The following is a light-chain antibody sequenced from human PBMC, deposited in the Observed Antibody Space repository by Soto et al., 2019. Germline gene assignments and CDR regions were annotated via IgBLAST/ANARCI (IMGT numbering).Light chain of an antibody. CDR1: SRDVGGYKF. Sequence: QSALTQPASVSGSPGQSITISCTGTSRDVGGYKFVSWYQQHPGKAPKLMISEVSDRPSGVSNRFSGSKSGNTASLTISGLQAEDEADYYCSSYTSISTWVFGGGTKVTVL. CDR3: SSYTSISTWV. J-gene: IGLJ2*01. V-gene: IGLV2-14*01. CDR2: EVS.